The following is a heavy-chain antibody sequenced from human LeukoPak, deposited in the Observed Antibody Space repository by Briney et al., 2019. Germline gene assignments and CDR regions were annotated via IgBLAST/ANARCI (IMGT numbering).Heavy chain of an antibody. Sequence: GGSLRLSCTASGFIFRDYGMHWVRQAPGKGLEWVAVISYDGSNKYYADSVKGRFTISRDNSKNTLYLQMNSLRAEDTAVYYCAKVGGGTVTTSSDYYGMDVWGQGTTVTVSS. D-gene: IGHD4-17*01. J-gene: IGHJ6*02. CDR1: GFIFRDYG. CDR3: AKVGGGTVTTSSDYYGMDV. CDR2: ISYDGSNK. V-gene: IGHV3-30*18.